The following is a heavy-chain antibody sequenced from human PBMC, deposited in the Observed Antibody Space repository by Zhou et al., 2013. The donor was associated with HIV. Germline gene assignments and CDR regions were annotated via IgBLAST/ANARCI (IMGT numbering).Heavy chain of an antibody. CDR1: GFSIRSGYY. CDR2: IYHSGST. V-gene: IGHV4-38-2*01. CDR3: ARNLRTMFEDY. Sequence: QVQLQESGPGLVRPSETLSLTCAVSGFSIRSGYYWGWIRQPPGKGLEWIASIYHSGSTYYSPSLRSRVSISVDTSKNQFFLKLTSVTAADTAVYYCARNLRTMFEDYWGQGNPGHRLL. D-gene: IGHD3-10*02. J-gene: IGHJ4*02.